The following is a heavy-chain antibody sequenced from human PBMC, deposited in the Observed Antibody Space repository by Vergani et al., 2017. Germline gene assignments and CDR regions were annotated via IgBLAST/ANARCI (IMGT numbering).Heavy chain of an antibody. CDR2: ISWNSGSI. CDR1: GFTFDDYA. J-gene: IGHJ6*01. Sequence: EVQLVESGGGLVQPGRSLRLSCAASGFTFDDYAMPWVRQAPGKGLEWVSGISWNSGSIGYAGSVKGRFTISRDNARNSLYLQMNSLRAEDTALFYCAKDGDGSGWMDVGRKGCTVTV. D-gene: IGHD6-19*01. V-gene: IGHV3-9*01. CDR3: AKDGDGSGWMDV.